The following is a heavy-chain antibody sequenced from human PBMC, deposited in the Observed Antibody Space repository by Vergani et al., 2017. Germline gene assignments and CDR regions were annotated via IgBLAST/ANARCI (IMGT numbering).Heavy chain of an antibody. CDR3: ARVNTETNGHLYYYYYMDV. Sequence: QVQLQQWGGGLLKPSETLSLTCVVNGGSFTSYHWTWIRQSPGEGLEWVGDIDHTGRPDYNPSRKIRLTMSVDKSRNQLSLTLNSVTATDTAIYFCARVNTETNGHLYYYYYMDVWGQGTAVTVS. D-gene: IGHD4-11*01. CDR2: IDHTGRP. V-gene: IGHV4-34*01. J-gene: IGHJ6*03. CDR1: GGSFTSYH.